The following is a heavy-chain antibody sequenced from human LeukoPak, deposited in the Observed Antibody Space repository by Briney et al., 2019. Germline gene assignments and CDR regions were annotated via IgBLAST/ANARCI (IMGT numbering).Heavy chain of an antibody. V-gene: IGHV3-23*01. CDR3: AKEIRPNDC. J-gene: IGHJ4*02. CDR2: ISIGGDTT. CDR1: GLTFSSHG. D-gene: IGHD4-17*01. Sequence: GGSLRLSCAASGLTFSSHGMCWVRQAPGRGLEWVSSISIGGDTTYSGSVKGRFTISRDNSKNTLYLQLDSLRAEDTAIYYCAKEIRPNDCWGQGTLVTVSS.